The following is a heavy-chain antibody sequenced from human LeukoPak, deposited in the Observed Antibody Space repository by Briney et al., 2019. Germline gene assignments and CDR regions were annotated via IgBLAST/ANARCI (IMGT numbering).Heavy chain of an antibody. Sequence: SETLSLTCTVSGYSISSGYYWGRIRQPPGKGLEWIGSIYHSGSTYYNPSLKSRVTISVDTSKNQFSLKLSSVTAADTAVYYCAGGGYCSSTSCYLNFDYWGQGTLVTVSS. CDR1: GYSISSGYY. CDR3: AGGGYCSSTSCYLNFDY. D-gene: IGHD2-2*01. J-gene: IGHJ4*02. CDR2: IYHSGST. V-gene: IGHV4-38-2*02.